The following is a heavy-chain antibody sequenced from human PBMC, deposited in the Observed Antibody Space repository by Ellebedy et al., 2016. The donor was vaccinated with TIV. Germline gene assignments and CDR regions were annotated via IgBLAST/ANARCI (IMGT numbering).Heavy chain of an antibody. V-gene: IGHV6-1*01. J-gene: IGHJ4*02. CDR3: ATGYQLPY. Sequence: SQTLSLTCAISGDSVSSDSSAWNWIRQSPSRGLEWLGRTYFRSIGSKWYHEYAASVEGRISINADTSKNQFSLHLNSVTPEDTAVYYCATGYQLPYWGQGTLVTVSS. CDR2: TYFRSIGSKWYH. D-gene: IGHD2-2*01. CDR1: GDSVSSDSSA.